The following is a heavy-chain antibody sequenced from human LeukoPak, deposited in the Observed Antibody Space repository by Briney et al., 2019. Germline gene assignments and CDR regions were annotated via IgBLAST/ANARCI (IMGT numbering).Heavy chain of an antibody. Sequence: SETLSLTCTVSGGSISSSSYYWGWIRQPPGKALEWIGRIYSSGSTNYNPSLNSRVTMSVDTSKNQFSLKLSSLTAADTAVYYCARTSPKNGAFDIWGQGTMVTVSS. CDR2: IYSSGST. J-gene: IGHJ3*02. CDR1: GGSISSSSYY. V-gene: IGHV4-39*07. CDR3: ARTSPKNGAFDI. D-gene: IGHD2-8*01.